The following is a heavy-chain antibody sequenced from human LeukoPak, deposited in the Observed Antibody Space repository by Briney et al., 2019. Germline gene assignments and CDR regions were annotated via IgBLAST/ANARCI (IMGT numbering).Heavy chain of an antibody. CDR3: ATLSYDVWTGINWFDP. Sequence: GGSLRLSCAASGFIFSSYAISWVRQAPGKGLEWVSGIRTSGDTFYADSVKGRFTISRDISKNTVYLQMNSLRAEASAVYYCATLSYDVWTGINWFDPWGQGTLVIVSS. D-gene: IGHD3-3*01. J-gene: IGHJ5*02. CDR1: GFIFSSYA. CDR2: IRTSGDT. V-gene: IGHV3-23*01.